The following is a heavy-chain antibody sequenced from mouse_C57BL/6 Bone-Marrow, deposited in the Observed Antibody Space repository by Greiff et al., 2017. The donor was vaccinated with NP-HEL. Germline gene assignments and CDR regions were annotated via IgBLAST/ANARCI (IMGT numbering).Heavy chain of an antibody. V-gene: IGHV1-50*01. CDR3: APIDGGFAY. CDR1: GYTFTSYW. J-gene: IGHJ3*01. Sequence: VQLQQPGAELVKPGASVKLSCKASGYTFTSYWMQWVKQRPGQGLEWIGEIDPSDSYTNYNQKFKGKATLTVDTSSSTAYMQLSSLTSEDSAVYYCAPIDGGFAYWGQGTLVTVSA. D-gene: IGHD2-3*01. CDR2: IDPSDSYT.